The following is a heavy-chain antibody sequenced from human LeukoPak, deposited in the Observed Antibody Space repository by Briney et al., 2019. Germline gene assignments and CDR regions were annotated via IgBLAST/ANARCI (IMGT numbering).Heavy chain of an antibody. V-gene: IGHV4-4*07. J-gene: IGHJ6*02. D-gene: IGHD3-10*01. CDR2: IYTSGST. Sequence: SETLSLTCTVSGGSISSYYWSWIRQPAGKGLEWIGRIYTSGSTNCNPSLKSRVTMSVDTSKNQFSLKLSSVTAADTAVYYCARDPLTYYYGSGKGRSYYYGMDVWGQGTTVTVSS. CDR3: ARDPLTYYYGSGKGRSYYYGMDV. CDR1: GGSISSYY.